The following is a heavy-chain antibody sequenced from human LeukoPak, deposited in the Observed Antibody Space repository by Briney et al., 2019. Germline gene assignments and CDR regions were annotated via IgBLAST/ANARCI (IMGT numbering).Heavy chain of an antibody. CDR3: ARVSRTVTPDSTVYYNTY. D-gene: IGHD3-22*01. CDR2: INPNSGGT. J-gene: IGHJ4*02. CDR1: GYTFTGYY. Sequence: ASVKVSCKASGYTFTGYYMQWVRQAPGQGLEWMGWINPNSGGTEYAQKFQGRVTMTRDTSISTAYMELSRLRFDDTAVCYCARVSRTVTPDSTVYYNTYWGQGTLVTVTS. V-gene: IGHV1-2*02.